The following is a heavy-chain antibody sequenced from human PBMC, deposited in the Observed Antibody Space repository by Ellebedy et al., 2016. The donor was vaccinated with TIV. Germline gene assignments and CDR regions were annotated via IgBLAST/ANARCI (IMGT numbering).Heavy chain of an antibody. Sequence: MPGGSLRLSCAASGFTVSSHYMSWVRQPPGKGLEWIGSIYYTGSAYNNPSLKSRVTISVDTPKNQFSLKLSSVTAADTAVYYCAAQRSCSGGSCYWRDWGQGTLVTVSS. J-gene: IGHJ4*02. CDR1: GFTVSSHY. V-gene: IGHV4-59*05. CDR3: AAQRSCSGGSCYWRD. CDR2: IYYTGSA. D-gene: IGHD2-15*01.